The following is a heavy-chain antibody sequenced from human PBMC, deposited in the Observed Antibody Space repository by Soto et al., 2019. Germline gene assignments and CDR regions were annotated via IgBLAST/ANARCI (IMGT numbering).Heavy chain of an antibody. CDR3: ARNPFKQQLVPYYYYCGMDV. CDR2: IWYDGSNK. V-gene: IGHV3-33*01. Sequence: QVQLVESGGGVVQPGRSLRLSCAASGFTFSSYGMHWVRQAPGKGLEWVAAIWYDGSNKYYADSVKGRFTISRDNSKNTLYLQMNSLRAEDTAVYYCARNPFKQQLVPYYYYCGMDVWGQGTTVTVSS. D-gene: IGHD6-13*01. CDR1: GFTFSSYG. J-gene: IGHJ6*02.